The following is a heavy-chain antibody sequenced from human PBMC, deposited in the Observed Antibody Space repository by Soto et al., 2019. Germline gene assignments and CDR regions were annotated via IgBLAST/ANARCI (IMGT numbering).Heavy chain of an antibody. V-gene: IGHV4-39*01. CDR2: MYYSGSS. CDR3: ARQRLLRLKPDFEI. Sequence: KSSETLSLTCSVSGGSTSDKSYFWGWVRQSPGKGLEWIGSMYYSGSSYYNPSLKSRVAISVDTSKNQFSLKLRSVTAADTAVYFCARQRLLRLKPDFEIWGQGTLVTV. CDR1: GGSTSDKSYF. J-gene: IGHJ4*02. D-gene: IGHD2-21*02.